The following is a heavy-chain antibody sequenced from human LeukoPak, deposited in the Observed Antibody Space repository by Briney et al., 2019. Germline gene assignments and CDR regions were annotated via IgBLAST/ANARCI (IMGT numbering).Heavy chain of an antibody. V-gene: IGHV4-59*01. Sequence: SETLSLTCTVSGGSISSYYWSWTRQPPGKGLEWIGYIYYSGSTNYNPSLKSRVTISVDTSKNQFSLKLSSVTAADTAVYYCARDNWNYGSSMDVWGQGTTVTVSS. CDR3: ARDNWNYGSSMDV. D-gene: IGHD1-7*01. J-gene: IGHJ6*02. CDR1: GGSISSYY. CDR2: IYYSGST.